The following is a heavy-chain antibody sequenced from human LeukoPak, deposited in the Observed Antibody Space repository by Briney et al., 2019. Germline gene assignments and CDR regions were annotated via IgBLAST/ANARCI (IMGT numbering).Heavy chain of an antibody. Sequence: GASVKVSCKTSGYIFTDYYIHWVRQAPGQGLEWVGWTHPNSGGTKYAQSFQGRVTMTRDTSISTAYMELSRLRSDDTAVYYCARDQLLWFGESSQYYYYYMDVWGKGTTVTISS. J-gene: IGHJ6*03. CDR1: GYIFTDYY. D-gene: IGHD3-10*01. CDR2: THPNSGGT. V-gene: IGHV1-2*02. CDR3: ARDQLLWFGESSQYYYYYMDV.